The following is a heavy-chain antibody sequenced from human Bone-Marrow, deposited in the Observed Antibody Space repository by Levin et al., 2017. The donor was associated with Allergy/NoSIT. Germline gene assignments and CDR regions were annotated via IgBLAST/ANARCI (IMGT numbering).Heavy chain of an antibody. CDR2: IYYSGST. D-gene: IGHD3-16*02. Sequence: SETLSLTCTVSGGSISSYYWSWIRQPPGKGLEWIGYIYYSGSTNYNPSLKSRVTISVDTSKNQFSLKLSSVTAADTAVYYCARGGELSIINAFDIWGQGTMVTVSS. CDR1: GGSISSYY. V-gene: IGHV4-59*01. J-gene: IGHJ3*02. CDR3: ARGGELSIINAFDI.